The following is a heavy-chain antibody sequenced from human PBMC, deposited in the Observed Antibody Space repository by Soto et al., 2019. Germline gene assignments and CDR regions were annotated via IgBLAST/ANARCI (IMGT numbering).Heavy chain of an antibody. CDR2: ISGSGGST. V-gene: IGHV3-23*01. CDR1: GFTFSSYA. D-gene: IGHD3-22*01. CDR3: AKTSRVTMIVVVITAPFDY. Sequence: GSLRLSCAASGFTFSSYAMSWVRQAPGKGLEWVSAISGSGGSTYYADSVKGRFTISRDNSKNTLYLQMNSLRAEDTAVYYCAKTSRVTMIVVVITAPFDYWGQGTLVTVSS. J-gene: IGHJ4*02.